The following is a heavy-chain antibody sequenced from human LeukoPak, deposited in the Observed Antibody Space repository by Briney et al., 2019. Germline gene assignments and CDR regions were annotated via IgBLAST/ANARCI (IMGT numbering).Heavy chain of an antibody. CDR3: AREGTATQFDY. J-gene: IGHJ4*02. CDR2: IGTAGDT. CDR1: GFTFSSYD. Sequence: GGSLRLFCAASGFTFSSYDMHWVRQATGKGLEWVSAIGTAGDTYYPGSVKGRFTISRENAKNSLYLQMNSLRAGDTAVYYCAREGTATQFDYWGQGTLVTVSS. V-gene: IGHV3-13*01. D-gene: IGHD3-10*01.